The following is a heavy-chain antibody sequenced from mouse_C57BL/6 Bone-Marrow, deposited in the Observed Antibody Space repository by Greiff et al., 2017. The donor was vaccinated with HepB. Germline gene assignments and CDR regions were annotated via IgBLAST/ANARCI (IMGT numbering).Heavy chain of an antibody. Sequence: QVQLQQPGAELVMPGASVKLSCKASGYTFTSYWMHWVKQRPGQGLEWIGEIDPSDSYTNYHQKFKGKSTLTVDKSSSTAYMQLSSLTSEDSAVYYGARRGEGTITTVVERHYFDYWGQGTTLTVSS. CDR2: IDPSDSYT. V-gene: IGHV1-69*01. D-gene: IGHD1-1*01. J-gene: IGHJ2*01. CDR3: ARRGEGTITTVVERHYFDY. CDR1: GYTFTSYW.